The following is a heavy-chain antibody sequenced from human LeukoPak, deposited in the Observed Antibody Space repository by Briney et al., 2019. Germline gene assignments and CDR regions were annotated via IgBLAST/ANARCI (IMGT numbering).Heavy chain of an antibody. V-gene: IGHV3-74*01. Sequence: PGGSLRLSCAVSGFTFSSYEMNWVRQAPGKGLVWVSRINSAGNTTNYADSVKGRFTISRDNAKNTLYLQMNSLRAEDTAVYYCWVPATAGEGDYWGQGTLVTVSS. D-gene: IGHD2-2*01. CDR1: GFTFSSYE. CDR2: INSAGNTT. J-gene: IGHJ4*02. CDR3: WVPATAGEGDY.